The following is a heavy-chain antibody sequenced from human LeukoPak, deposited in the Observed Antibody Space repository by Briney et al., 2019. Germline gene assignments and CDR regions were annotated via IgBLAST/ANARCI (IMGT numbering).Heavy chain of an antibody. D-gene: IGHD4-17*01. Sequence: SGTLSLTCAVSGGSVTDRFWWTWVRQPPGKGLEWIGEVYHSGSTNYSPSLKSRVTISMDKSKNQLSLTLTSVTAADTAIYYCARDVEYGDYVPLGYWGQGTLVTVSS. J-gene: IGHJ4*02. V-gene: IGHV4-4*02. CDR2: VYHSGST. CDR1: GGSVTDRFW. CDR3: ARDVEYGDYVPLGY.